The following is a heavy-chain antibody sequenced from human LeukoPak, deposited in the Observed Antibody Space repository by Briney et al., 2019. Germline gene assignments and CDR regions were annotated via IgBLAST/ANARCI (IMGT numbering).Heavy chain of an antibody. CDR2: ISSSSSYI. J-gene: IGHJ4*02. Sequence: PGGSLRLSCAASGFTFSSYAMSWVRQAPGKGLEWVSSISSSSSYIYYADSVKGRFTISRDNAKNSLYLQMNSLRAEDTAVYYCARHIAVAGSFDYWGQGTLVTVSS. CDR3: ARHIAVAGSFDY. CDR1: GFTFSSYA. V-gene: IGHV3-21*01. D-gene: IGHD6-19*01.